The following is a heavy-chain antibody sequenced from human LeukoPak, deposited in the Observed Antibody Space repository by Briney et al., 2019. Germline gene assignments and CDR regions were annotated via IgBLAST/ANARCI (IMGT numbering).Heavy chain of an antibody. Sequence: PSEILSLTCTVSGGSISSSSYYWDWIRQSPGKGLEWLGSIYYVGSTYYNPSLESRVTISVDTSKNQFSLKLSSVTAADTAVYYCARHTPFWSGYSYYFDYWGQGTLVTVSS. CDR3: ARHTPFWSGYSYYFDY. D-gene: IGHD3-3*01. J-gene: IGHJ4*02. CDR2: IYYVGST. V-gene: IGHV4-39*01. CDR1: GGSISSSSYY.